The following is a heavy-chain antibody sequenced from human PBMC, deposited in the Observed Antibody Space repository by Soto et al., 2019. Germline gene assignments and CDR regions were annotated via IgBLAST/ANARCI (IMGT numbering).Heavy chain of an antibody. D-gene: IGHD3-3*01. CDR2: TNEGSGNT. Sequence: QVQIVQSGAEVKRPGASVRVSCRATGYSFKNYAVHWVRQAPGQRLEWMGFTNEGSGNTRISQKFQGRISITRDTSASTVYLDLSSLTSEDTAIYYCARDDRSVSGVVTLDHWGPGTLVTVSS. J-gene: IGHJ4*02. CDR1: GYSFKNYA. V-gene: IGHV1-3*01. CDR3: ARDDRSVSGVVTLDH.